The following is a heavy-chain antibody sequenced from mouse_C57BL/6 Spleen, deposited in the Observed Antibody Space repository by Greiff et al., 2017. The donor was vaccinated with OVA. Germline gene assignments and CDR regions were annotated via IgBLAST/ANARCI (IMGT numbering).Heavy chain of an antibody. CDR1: GFTFSSYG. V-gene: IGHV5-6*01. CDR2: ISSGGSYT. Sequence: VMLVESGGDLVKPGGSLKLSCAASGFTFSSYGMSWVRQTPDKRLEWVATISSGGSYTYYPDSVKGRFTISRDNAKNTLYLQMSSLKSEDTAMYYCARENTTVVDYWGQGTTLTVSS. CDR3: ARENTTVVDY. J-gene: IGHJ2*01. D-gene: IGHD1-1*01.